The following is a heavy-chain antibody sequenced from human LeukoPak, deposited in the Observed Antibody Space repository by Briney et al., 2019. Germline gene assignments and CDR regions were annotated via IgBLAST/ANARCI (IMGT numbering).Heavy chain of an antibody. D-gene: IGHD3-16*02. CDR1: GYTFTSYD. V-gene: IGHV1-8*01. CDR2: MNPNSGNT. J-gene: IGHJ6*02. CDR3: ARAYDYVWGSYRPNYYYYGMDV. Sequence: ASVKVSCKASGYTFTSYDINWVRQATGQGPEWMGWMNPNSGNTGYAQKFQGRVTMTRDTSISTAYMELSRLRSDDTAVYYCARAYDYVWGSYRPNYYYYGMDVWGQGTTVTVS.